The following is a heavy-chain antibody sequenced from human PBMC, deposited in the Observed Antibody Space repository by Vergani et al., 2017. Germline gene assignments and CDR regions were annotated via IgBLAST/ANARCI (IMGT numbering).Heavy chain of an antibody. CDR1: GGTFSSYT. V-gene: IGHV1-18*01. CDR3: ARGAVGSVTXMGDYYHYYGLDV. J-gene: IGHJ6*02. D-gene: IGHD2-15*01. CDR2: ISVYNGDT. Sequence: QVQLVQSGAEVKKPGSSVKVSCKASGGTFSSYTISWVRQATGQGLEWMGWISVYNGDTNYVQTLQGRVTMTTDTSTSTAYMELRSLRSDDTAVYYCARGAVGSVTXMGDYYHYYGLDVWGQGTTVTVSS.